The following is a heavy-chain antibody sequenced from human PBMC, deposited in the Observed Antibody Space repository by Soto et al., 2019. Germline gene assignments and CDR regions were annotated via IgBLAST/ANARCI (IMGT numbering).Heavy chain of an antibody. J-gene: IGHJ4*02. D-gene: IGHD2-15*01. CDR3: ASHPAFGYCSGGSCYEAFDY. Sequence: QLQLQESGPGLVKPSETLSLTCTVSGGSISSSSYYWGWIRQPPGKGLEWIGSIYYSGSTYYNPSLKSRVTISVDTSKNQFSLKLSSVTAADTAVYYCASHPAFGYCSGGSCYEAFDYWGQGTLVTVSS. CDR1: GGSISSSSYY. V-gene: IGHV4-39*01. CDR2: IYYSGST.